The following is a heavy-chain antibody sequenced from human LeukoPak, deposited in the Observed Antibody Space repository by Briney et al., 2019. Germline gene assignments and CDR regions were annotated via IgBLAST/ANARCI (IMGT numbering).Heavy chain of an antibody. CDR1: GGTFSSYA. CDR2: IIPIFGTA. Sequence: SVKVSCKASGGTFSSYAISWVRQAPGQGLEWMGGIIPIFGTANYAQKFQGRVTITADESTSTAYMELSSLRSEDTAVYYCARVHSYVQGYSYYYYMDVWGKGTTVTISS. J-gene: IGHJ6*03. V-gene: IGHV1-69*13. CDR3: ARVHSYVQGYSYYYYMDV. D-gene: IGHD5-18*01.